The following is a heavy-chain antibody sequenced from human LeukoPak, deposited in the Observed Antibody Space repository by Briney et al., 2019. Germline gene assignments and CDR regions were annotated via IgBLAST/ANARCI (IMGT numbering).Heavy chain of an antibody. D-gene: IGHD1-1*01. Sequence: PSETLSLTCTVSGYSISSGYYWGWIRQPPGKGLEWIGSIYHSGSTYYNPSLKSRVTISVDTSKNQFSLKLSSVTAADTAVYYCARDPLGAGLERRPYYFDYWGQGTLVTVSS. V-gene: IGHV4-38-2*02. J-gene: IGHJ4*02. CDR3: ARDPLGAGLERRPYYFDY. CDR1: GYSISSGYY. CDR2: IYHSGST.